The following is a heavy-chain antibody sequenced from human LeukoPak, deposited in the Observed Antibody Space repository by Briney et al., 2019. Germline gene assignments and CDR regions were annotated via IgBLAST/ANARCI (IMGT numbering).Heavy chain of an antibody. CDR3: AKDHYYDSSGYYYGGMDY. Sequence: GGSLRLSCAASGFSFSRYAMHWVRQAPGKGLEWVAVISYDGSNKYYADSVKGRFTISRDNAKDTLYLQMNSLRAEDTAVYYCAKDHYYDSSGYYYGGMDYWGQGTLVTVSS. V-gene: IGHV3-30-3*01. CDR2: ISYDGSNK. D-gene: IGHD3-22*01. J-gene: IGHJ4*02. CDR1: GFSFSRYA.